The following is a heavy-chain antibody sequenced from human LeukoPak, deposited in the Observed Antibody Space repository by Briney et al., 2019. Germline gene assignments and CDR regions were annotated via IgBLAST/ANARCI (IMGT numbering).Heavy chain of an antibody. J-gene: IGHJ1*01. CDR3: ARLKRTYYYDSSGYSYFQH. CDR1: GGSISSTNW. D-gene: IGHD3-22*01. V-gene: IGHV4-4*02. CDR2: IYHSGST. Sequence: PSETLSLTCAVPGGSISSTNWWSWVRRPPGKGLEGIGEIYHSGSTNYNPSLKSRVTIPVDTSKNQFSLKLSSVTAADTAVYYCARLKRTYYYDSSGYSYFQHWGQGTLVTVSS.